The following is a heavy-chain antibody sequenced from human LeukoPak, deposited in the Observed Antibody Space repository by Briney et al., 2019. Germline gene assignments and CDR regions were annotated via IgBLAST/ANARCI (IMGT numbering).Heavy chain of an antibody. D-gene: IGHD6-19*01. CDR3: ARDYNSGWPQYYFDY. J-gene: IGHJ4*02. CDR1: GFTFSSYG. CDR2: IWYDGSNK. Sequence: GGSLRLSCAASGFTFSSYGMHWVRQAPGKGLEWVAVIWYDGSNKYYADSVKGRFTISRDNSKNTLYLQMNSLRAEDTAVYYCARDYNSGWPQYYFDYWGQGTLVIVSS. V-gene: IGHV3-33*01.